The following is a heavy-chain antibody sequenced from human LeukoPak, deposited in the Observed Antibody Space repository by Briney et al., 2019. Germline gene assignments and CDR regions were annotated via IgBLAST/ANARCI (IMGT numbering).Heavy chain of an antibody. Sequence: GGSLRLSCAASGFTFNSYWMHWVRQAPGKGLVWVSRIDEDGKTIDYADSVKGRFAISRDNAKDTLYLRMSSLRDEDTAVYYCDSDLCGGDDQWGRGTLVTVSS. CDR1: GFTFNSYW. CDR2: IDEDGKTI. V-gene: IGHV3-74*01. CDR3: DSDLCGGDDQ. D-gene: IGHD3-3*01. J-gene: IGHJ5*02.